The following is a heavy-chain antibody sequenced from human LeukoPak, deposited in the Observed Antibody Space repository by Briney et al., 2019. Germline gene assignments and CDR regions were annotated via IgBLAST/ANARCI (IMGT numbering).Heavy chain of an antibody. J-gene: IGHJ4*02. Sequence: GGSLRLSCAASGFSFSDHERYWVRQAPGKGLEWVAVISYDGSNKYYADSVRGRFTISRDNSKNTLYLQMNSLRAEDTAVYYCAKGQVPAGTMDYWGQGTLVTVSS. CDR1: GFSFSDHE. V-gene: IGHV3-30*18. D-gene: IGHD2-2*01. CDR3: AKGQVPAGTMDY. CDR2: ISYDGSNK.